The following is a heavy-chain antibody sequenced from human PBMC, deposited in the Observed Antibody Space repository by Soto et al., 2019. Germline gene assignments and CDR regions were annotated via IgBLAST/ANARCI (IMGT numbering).Heavy chain of an antibody. CDR1: GFIFNEYG. V-gene: IGHV3-33*01. D-gene: IGHD2-15*01. J-gene: IGHJ4*02. Sequence: ESGGGVVQPWRSLRLSCAASGFIFNEYGMHWVRQAPGKGLEWVAVIWYDGSNKYYADSVKGRFTFSRDNSKNTMSLQMNSLRVEDTAMYYCARWGCSGSNCNLNQRSFDLWGQGTLVTVSS. CDR3: ARWGCSGSNCNLNQRSFDL. CDR2: IWYDGSNK.